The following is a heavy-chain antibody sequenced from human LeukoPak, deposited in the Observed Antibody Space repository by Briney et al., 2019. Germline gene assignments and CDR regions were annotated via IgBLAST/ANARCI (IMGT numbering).Heavy chain of an antibody. CDR3: SLVTTGYCSSTSCYNTFDY. Sequence: ASVKVSCKVSGYTLTELSMHWVRQAPGKGLEWMGGFDPEDGETIYAQKFQGRVTMTEDTSTDTAYMELSSLRSEDTAVYYCSLVTTGYCSSTSCYNTFDYWGQGTLATVSS. J-gene: IGHJ4*02. CDR1: GYTLTELS. CDR2: FDPEDGET. D-gene: IGHD2-2*02. V-gene: IGHV1-24*01.